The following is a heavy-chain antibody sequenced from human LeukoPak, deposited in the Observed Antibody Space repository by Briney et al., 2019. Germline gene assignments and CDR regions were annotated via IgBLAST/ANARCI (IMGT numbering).Heavy chain of an antibody. V-gene: IGHV4-34*01. CDR2: INHSGST. J-gene: IGHJ6*02. CDR1: GGSFSGYY. D-gene: IGHD6-6*01. Sequence: SETLSLTCAVYGGSFSGYYWSWLRQPPGKGLEWIGEINHSGSTNYNPSLKSRVTISVDTSKNQFSLKLSSVTAADTAVYYCARGFVTARPQLWTTYYYYGMDVWGQGTTVTVSS. CDR3: ARGFVTARPQLWTTYYYYGMDV.